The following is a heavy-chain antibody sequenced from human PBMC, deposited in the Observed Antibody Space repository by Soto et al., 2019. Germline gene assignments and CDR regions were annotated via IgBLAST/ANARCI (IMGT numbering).Heavy chain of an antibody. CDR2: ISGSGGST. V-gene: IGHV3-23*01. J-gene: IGHJ4*02. CDR1: GFTFSSNA. Sequence: EVQLLEPGGGLVQPGGSLSLSCAASGFTFSSNAMSGFRQAPGKGLEWVPAISGSGGSTYYADSVKGRFTISRDNSKNTLYLQMNSLRAEDTAVYYCAYSSTPFDYWGQGTLVTVSS. D-gene: IGHD6-13*01. CDR3: AYSSTPFDY.